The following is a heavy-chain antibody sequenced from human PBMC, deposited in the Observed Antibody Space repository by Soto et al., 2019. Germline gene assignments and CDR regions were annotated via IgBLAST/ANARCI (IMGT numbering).Heavy chain of an antibody. Sequence: GVLRLSCASSRFTFSIYSMNWVRQAPGKGLEWVSSISTSSTYIYYADSVKGRFTVSRDNAKNSLYLQINSLRDEDTAVYYCARGSIVATSLTPFDYWGQGTQVTVSS. V-gene: IGHV3-21*01. CDR3: ARGSIVATSLTPFDY. J-gene: IGHJ4*02. D-gene: IGHD5-12*01. CDR1: RFTFSIYS. CDR2: ISTSSTYI.